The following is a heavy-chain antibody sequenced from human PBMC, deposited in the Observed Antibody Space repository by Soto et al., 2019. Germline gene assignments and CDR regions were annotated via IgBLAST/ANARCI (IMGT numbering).Heavy chain of an antibody. CDR1: GFTFSGSA. Sequence: GGSLRLSCTASGFTFSGSAIHGARQASGKGLEWVGRIRSEANSYATGYAASVTGRFTISRDDSKNTAYLQMNSLKTEDTAVYYCTGLEDPVLQLCPYWGQGTLVPVSS. D-gene: IGHD5-18*01. J-gene: IGHJ4*02. V-gene: IGHV3-73*01. CDR3: TGLEDPVLQLCPY. CDR2: IRSEANSYAT.